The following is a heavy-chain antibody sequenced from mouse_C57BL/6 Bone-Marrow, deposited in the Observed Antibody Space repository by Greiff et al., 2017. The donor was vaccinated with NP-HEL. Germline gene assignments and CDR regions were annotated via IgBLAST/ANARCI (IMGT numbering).Heavy chain of an antibody. CDR2: INPNNGGT. CDR3: ARHCYYAMDY. CDR1: GYTFTDYN. V-gene: IGHV1-18*01. J-gene: IGHJ4*01. Sequence: EVQLQQSGPELVKPGASVKIPCKASGYTFTDYNMDWVKQSHGKSLEWIGDINPNNGGTIYNQKFKGKATVTVDKSSSTAYMELRSLTSEDTAVYYCARHCYYAMDYWGQGTSVTVSA.